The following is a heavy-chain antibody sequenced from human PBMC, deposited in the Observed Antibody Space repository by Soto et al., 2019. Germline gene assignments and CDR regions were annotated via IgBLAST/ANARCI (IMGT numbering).Heavy chain of an antibody. V-gene: IGHV3-9*01. CDR2: ISWNSATI. Sequence: PGGSLRLSCAASGFTFDDYAMHWVRQAPGKGLEWVSGISWNSATIGYADSVKGRFTISRDNAKNSLYLQMNSLRTEDTALYYCAKGVATELDYWGQGTLVTVSS. CDR3: AKGVATELDY. J-gene: IGHJ4*02. CDR1: GFTFDDYA. D-gene: IGHD2-15*01.